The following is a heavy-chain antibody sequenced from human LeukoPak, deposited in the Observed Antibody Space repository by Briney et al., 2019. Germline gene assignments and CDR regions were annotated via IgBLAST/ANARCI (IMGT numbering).Heavy chain of an antibody. V-gene: IGHV4-4*07. CDR2: IHPTGST. J-gene: IGHJ4*02. Sequence: PSETLSLTCTVSGGSLGTFYWSWIRQSAGKGLEYIGRIHPTGSTNYKPSLKSRVTMSIDTSKNQFSMPLQFVTAADTAVYFCARAHSGFYLDAWGQGTLVTVSS. CDR1: GGSLGTFY. CDR3: ARAHSGFYLDA. D-gene: IGHD3-22*01.